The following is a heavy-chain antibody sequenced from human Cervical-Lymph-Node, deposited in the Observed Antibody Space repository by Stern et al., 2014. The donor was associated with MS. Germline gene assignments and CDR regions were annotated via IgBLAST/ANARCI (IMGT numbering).Heavy chain of an antibody. J-gene: IGHJ5*02. CDR3: AREEQQLVHGNWFDP. D-gene: IGHD6-13*01. Sequence: QLQLQESGPGLVKPSETLSLTCTVSGYSISSGYYWGWIRQPPGKGLEWIGSIFHSGSTYYNPSLKSTVTISVDPSQTPFSPKLSSVTAADTAVYYCAREEQQLVHGNWFDPWGQGTLVTVSS. CDR1: GYSISSGYY. CDR2: IFHSGST. V-gene: IGHV4-38-2*02.